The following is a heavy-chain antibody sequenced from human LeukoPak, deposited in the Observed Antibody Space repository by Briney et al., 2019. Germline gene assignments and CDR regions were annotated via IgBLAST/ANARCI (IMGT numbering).Heavy chain of an antibody. V-gene: IGHV3-30*03. CDR3: ARVVVSSSSDYFDY. D-gene: IGHD6-6*01. Sequence: PGGSLRLSCAASGFTFSSYWMNWVRQAPGKGLVWVAVISHDGGNKYYADSVKGRFTISRDNSKNTLYLQMNSLRAEDTAVYYCARVVVSSSSDYFDYWGRGTLVTVSP. CDR2: ISHDGGNK. CDR1: GFTFSSYW. J-gene: IGHJ4*02.